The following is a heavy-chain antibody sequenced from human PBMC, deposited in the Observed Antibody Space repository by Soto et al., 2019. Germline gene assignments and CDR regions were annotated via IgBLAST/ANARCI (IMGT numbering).Heavy chain of an antibody. CDR1: GGSVGSGYYY. Sequence: SETLSLTCTVSGGSVGSGYYYWSWIRQPPGKGLEWIGNIFYSANTKYNPSLQSRVTISKDTSKNQFSLTLTSVTAADTAVYFCAREGCSGGSCYSGYNLGIEYWGQGNLVT. J-gene: IGHJ4*02. CDR3: AREGCSGGSCYSGYNLGIEY. V-gene: IGHV4-61*01. D-gene: IGHD2-15*01. CDR2: IFYSANT.